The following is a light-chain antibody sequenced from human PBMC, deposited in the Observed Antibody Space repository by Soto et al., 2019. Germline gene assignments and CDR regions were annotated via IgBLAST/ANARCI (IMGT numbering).Light chain of an antibody. CDR1: QSISAT. J-gene: IGKJ1*01. V-gene: IGKV3-15*01. Sequence: DILMTQSPSTLSVSAVGRVTLSGLASQSISATLAWYQQKPGQAPRLLIYGASRRATGVPARFSGSGSGTEFTLTISSLQSEDFAVYYCQQYDSCPWTFGPGTKVDIK. CDR2: GAS. CDR3: QQYDSCPWT.